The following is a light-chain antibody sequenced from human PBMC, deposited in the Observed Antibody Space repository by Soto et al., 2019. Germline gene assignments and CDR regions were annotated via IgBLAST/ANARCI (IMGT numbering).Light chain of an antibody. V-gene: IGKV3-20*01. CDR3: QQYGSSPYT. Sequence: EIVLTQSPGTLSLSPGERATLSCRASQSVNSNYLAWYQQKPGQAPRLLIYGVPSRATGIPDRFSGSGSGTDFTLTISRLEPADFAVYSCQQYGSSPYTFGQGTKLEIK. CDR2: GVP. J-gene: IGKJ2*01. CDR1: QSVNSNY.